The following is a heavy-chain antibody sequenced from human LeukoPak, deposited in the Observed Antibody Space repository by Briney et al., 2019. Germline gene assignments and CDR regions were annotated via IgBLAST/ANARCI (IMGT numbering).Heavy chain of an antibody. CDR2: IYTSEST. J-gene: IGHJ3*02. V-gene: IGHV4-61*02. CDR1: GGSISSGSYY. D-gene: IGHD2-2*02. CDR3: ARDAYQLLYDAFDI. Sequence: SQTLSLTCTVSGGSISSGSYYWSWIRQPAGKGLEWIGRIYTSESTNYNPSLKSRVTISVDTSKNQFSLKLSSVTAADTAVYYCARDAYQLLYDAFDIWGQGTMVTVSS.